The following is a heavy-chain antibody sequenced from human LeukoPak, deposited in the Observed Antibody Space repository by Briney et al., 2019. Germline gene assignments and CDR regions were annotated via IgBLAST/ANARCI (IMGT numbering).Heavy chain of an antibody. V-gene: IGHV3-48*03. Sequence: PGGSLRLSCVASGFTFSSDEMNWVRQAPGKGLEWVSYISTSGTTTYYADSVKGRFTISRDNARNSLYLQMNSLRDEDTASYYCARDGTTVTTNYYYAMDVWGQGTTVTVSS. CDR3: ARDGTTVTTNYYYAMDV. J-gene: IGHJ6*02. D-gene: IGHD4-17*01. CDR2: ISTSGTTT. CDR1: GFTFSSDE.